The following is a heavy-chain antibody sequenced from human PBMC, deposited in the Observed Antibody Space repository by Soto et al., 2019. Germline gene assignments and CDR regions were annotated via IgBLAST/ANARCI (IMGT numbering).Heavy chain of an antibody. CDR2: IIPIFGTA. CDR3: ARSATKDYYDSSGYGDY. J-gene: IGHJ4*02. D-gene: IGHD3-22*01. V-gene: IGHV1-69*06. Sequence: ASVKVSCKASGGTFSSYAISWVRQAPGQGLEWMGGIIPIFGTANYAQKFQGRVTITADKSTSTAYMELSSLRSEDTAVYYCARSATKDYYDSSGYGDYWGQGTLVSVSS. CDR1: GGTFSSYA.